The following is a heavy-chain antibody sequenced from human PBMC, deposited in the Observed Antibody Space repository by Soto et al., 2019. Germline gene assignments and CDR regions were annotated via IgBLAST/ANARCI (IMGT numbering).Heavy chain of an antibody. J-gene: IGHJ5*02. V-gene: IGHV3-9*01. CDR2: ISWNSRSI. Sequence: EVQLVESGGGLVQPGRSLRLSCAASGFSFDDYAMYWVRQAPGKGLEWVSVISWNSRSIGYADSVKGRFTISRDNAKNSLYLRMNSLRAEDTALYYCAKGGSGSFIAPAGTGNWFAPWGQGTLVTVSS. D-gene: IGHD6-13*01. CDR1: GFSFDDYA. CDR3: AKGGSGSFIAPAGTGNWFAP.